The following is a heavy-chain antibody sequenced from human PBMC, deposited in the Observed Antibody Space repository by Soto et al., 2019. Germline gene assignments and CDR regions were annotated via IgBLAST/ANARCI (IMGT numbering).Heavy chain of an antibody. CDR1: GFTFISYG. Sequence: PGGSLILSCAASGFTFISYGMHWVRQAPGKGLEWVAVISYDGSNKYYADSVKGRFTISRDNSKNTLYLQMNSLRAEDTAVYYCAKGSTAMTYFDYWGQGT. D-gene: IGHD5-18*01. CDR3: AKGSTAMTYFDY. J-gene: IGHJ4*02. CDR2: ISYDGSNK. V-gene: IGHV3-30*18.